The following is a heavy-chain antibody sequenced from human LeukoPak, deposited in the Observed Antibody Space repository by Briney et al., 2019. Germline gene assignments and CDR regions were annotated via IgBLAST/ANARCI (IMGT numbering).Heavy chain of an antibody. J-gene: IGHJ3*02. D-gene: IGHD4-17*01. Sequence: NPSETLSLTCTVSGDSISHYYWTWVRQPPGKGLEWIAYIYHTGSTNYNPSLQSRVIISLDKSKNQLSLKLSSVTAADTAVYYCARGFMTTVTHFELDAFDIWGQGTMVTVSS. CDR2: IYHTGST. V-gene: IGHV4-59*12. CDR1: GDSISHYY. CDR3: ARGFMTTVTHFELDAFDI.